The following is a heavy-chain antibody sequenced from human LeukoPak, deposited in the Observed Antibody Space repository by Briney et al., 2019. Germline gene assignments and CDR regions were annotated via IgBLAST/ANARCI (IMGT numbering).Heavy chain of an antibody. D-gene: IGHD5-18*01. CDR3: AKPPRSGYSYGYFDY. Sequence: PGGSLRLSCAASGFTFDDYAMHWVRPAPGKGLEWVSLISGDGGTTYYADSVKGRFTISRDNSKNSLYLQMNSLRTEDTALYYCAKPPRSGYSYGYFDYWGQGALVTVSS. V-gene: IGHV3-43*02. CDR2: ISGDGGTT. CDR1: GFTFDDYA. J-gene: IGHJ4*02.